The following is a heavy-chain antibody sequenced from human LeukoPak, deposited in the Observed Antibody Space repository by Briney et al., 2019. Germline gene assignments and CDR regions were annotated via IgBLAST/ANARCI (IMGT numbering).Heavy chain of an antibody. CDR3: AKDTGHAFDI. CDR1: GFTFDDYA. CDR2: ISRNSGSI. J-gene: IGHJ3*02. Sequence: GGSLRLSCAASGFTFDDYAMHWVRQAPGKGLEWVSGISRNSGSIGYADSVKGRFTISRDNAKNSLYLQMNSLRAEDTALYYCAKDTGHAFDIWGQGTMVTVSS. V-gene: IGHV3-9*01.